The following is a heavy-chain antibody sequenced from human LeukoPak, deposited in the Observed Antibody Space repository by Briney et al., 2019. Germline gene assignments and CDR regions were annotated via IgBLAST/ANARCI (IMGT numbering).Heavy chain of an antibody. V-gene: IGHV4-4*07. CDR3: ARDFRGTNYYYYMDV. CDR2: IYTSGST. Sequence: PSETLSPTCTVSGGSISSYYWSWIRQPAGKGLEWIGRIYTSGSTNYNPSLKSRVTMSVDTSKNQFSLKLSSVTAADTAVYYCARDFRGTNYYYYMDVWGKGTTVTVSS. D-gene: IGHD3/OR15-3a*01. CDR1: GGSISSYY. J-gene: IGHJ6*03.